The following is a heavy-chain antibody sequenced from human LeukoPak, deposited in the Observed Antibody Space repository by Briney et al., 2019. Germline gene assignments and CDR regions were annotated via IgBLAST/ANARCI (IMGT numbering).Heavy chain of an antibody. CDR3: ARDHGSGSPPYGMDV. CDR2: IWYDGSNK. J-gene: IGHJ6*02. CDR1: GFTFSYHG. V-gene: IGHV3-33*01. Sequence: PGGSLRLSCAASGFTFSYHGMQWVRQAPGKGLEWLADIWYDGSNKYYADSVKGRFTISRDNSKSTLYLQMNSLRTEDTAVYYCARDHGSGSPPYGMDVWGQGTTVTVSS. D-gene: IGHD6-19*01.